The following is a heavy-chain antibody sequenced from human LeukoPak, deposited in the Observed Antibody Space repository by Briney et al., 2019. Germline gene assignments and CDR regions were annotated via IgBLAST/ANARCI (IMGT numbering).Heavy chain of an antibody. Sequence: PSETLSLTCTVSGYSISSGYYWGWIRQPPGKGLEWIGSIYHSGSTYYNPSLKSRVTISVDTSKDQFSLKLSSVTAADTAVYYCARLFSSGWSAGDYWGQGTLVTVSS. CDR2: IYHSGST. CDR3: ARLFSSGWSAGDY. J-gene: IGHJ4*02. CDR1: GYSISSGYY. D-gene: IGHD6-19*01. V-gene: IGHV4-38-2*02.